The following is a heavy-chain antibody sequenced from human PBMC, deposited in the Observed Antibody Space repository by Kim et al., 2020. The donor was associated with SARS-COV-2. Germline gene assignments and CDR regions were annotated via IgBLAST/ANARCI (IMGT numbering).Heavy chain of an antibody. CDR2: IYTSGST. CDR3: ARGGTSKLYPFDY. J-gene: IGHJ4*02. CDR1: GGSISNYY. V-gene: IGHV4-4*07. D-gene: IGHD2-2*01. Sequence: SETLSLTCTVSGGSISNYYWTWIRQPAGKGLGGMGDIYTSGSTNYNPSLKSRVTMSVDTSKNQYSLKLTSVTAADTAIYYCARGGTSKLYPFDYWGQGTLVTVSS.